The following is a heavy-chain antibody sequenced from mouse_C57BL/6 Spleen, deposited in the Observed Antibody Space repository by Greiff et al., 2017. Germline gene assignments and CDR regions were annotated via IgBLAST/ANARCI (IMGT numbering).Heavy chain of an antibody. Sequence: VQLQQSGAELVKPGASVKISCKASGYAFSSYWMNWVKQRPGKGLEWIGQIYPGDGDTNYNGKFKGKATLTADKSSSTAYMQLSSLTSEDSAVYFCARSRTGTNWYFDVWGTGTTVTVSS. J-gene: IGHJ1*03. D-gene: IGHD4-1*01. CDR3: ARSRTGTNWYFDV. V-gene: IGHV1-80*01. CDR2: IYPGDGDT. CDR1: GYAFSSYW.